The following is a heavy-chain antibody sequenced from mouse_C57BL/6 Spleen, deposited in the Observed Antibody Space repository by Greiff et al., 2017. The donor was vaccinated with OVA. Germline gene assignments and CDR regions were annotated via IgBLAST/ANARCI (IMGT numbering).Heavy chain of an antibody. V-gene: IGHV3-6*01. D-gene: IGHD2-5*01. CDR2: ISYDGSN. CDR1: GYSITSGYY. Sequence: EVQLQQSGPGLVKPSQSLSLTCSVTGYSITSGYYWNWIRQFPGNKLEWMGYISYDGSNNYNPSLKNRISITRDTSKNQFFLKLNSVTTEDTATYYCARVDSNYWYFDVWGTGTTVTVSS. J-gene: IGHJ1*03. CDR3: ARVDSNYWYFDV.